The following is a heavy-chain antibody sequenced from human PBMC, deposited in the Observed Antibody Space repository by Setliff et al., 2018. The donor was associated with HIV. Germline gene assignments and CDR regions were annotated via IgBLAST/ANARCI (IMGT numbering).Heavy chain of an antibody. CDR1: GFTFSTYA. V-gene: IGHV3-23*01. CDR3: AKGSSPLRYFDTNAYYYYYMDV. Sequence: PGGSLRLSCAASGFTFSTYAMTWVRQAQGKWLEWVSSISSSGGTTYFADTVKGRFTISRDNSKNTLELQMNSLRAEDSAVYYCAKGSSPLRYFDTNAYYYYYMDVWGRGTTVTVSS. CDR2: ISSSGGTT. D-gene: IGHD3-9*01. J-gene: IGHJ6*03.